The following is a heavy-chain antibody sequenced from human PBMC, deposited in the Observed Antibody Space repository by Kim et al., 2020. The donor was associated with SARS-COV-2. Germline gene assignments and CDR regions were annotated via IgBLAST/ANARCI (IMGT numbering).Heavy chain of an antibody. CDR3: ARAGGDYRAAGVDY. CDR1: GCSVSSGSYY. D-gene: IGHD4-17*01. V-gene: IGHV4-61*01. Sequence: SETLSLTCTVSGCSVSSGSYYWSWIRQPPGKGLEWIGYSYYSGSTNDNPSLKSRVTISVDTSKNQFSLKLSSVTAADTAVYYCARAGGDYRAAGVDYWG. J-gene: IGHJ4*01. CDR2: SYYSGST.